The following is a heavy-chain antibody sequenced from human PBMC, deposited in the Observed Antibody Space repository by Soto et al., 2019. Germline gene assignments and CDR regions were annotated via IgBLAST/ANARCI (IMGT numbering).Heavy chain of an antibody. CDR2: ISSSSSTI. D-gene: IGHD2-15*01. V-gene: IGHV3-48*01. J-gene: IGHJ1*01. CDR3: ARDPPSYCSGGSCYSEYFQH. Sequence: EVQPVESGGGLVQPGGSLRLSCAASGFTFSSYSMNWVRQAPGKGLEWVSYISSSSSTIYYADSVKGRFTISRDNAKNSLYLQMNSLRAEDTAVYYCARDPPSYCSGGSCYSEYFQHWGQGTLVTVSS. CDR1: GFTFSSYS.